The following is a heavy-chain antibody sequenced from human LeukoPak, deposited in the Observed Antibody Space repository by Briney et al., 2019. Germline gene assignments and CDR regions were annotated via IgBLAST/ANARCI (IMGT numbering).Heavy chain of an antibody. V-gene: IGHV4-39*07. CDR3: ARARWLVLGRYYYMDV. CDR2: IYYSGST. J-gene: IGHJ6*03. CDR1: GVSISSSNSY. Sequence: SETLSLTCTVSGVSISSSNSYWGWIRQPPGKGLEWIGSIYYSGSTYYNPSLKSRVTISVDTSKNQFSLKLSSVTAADTAVYYCARARWLVLGRYYYMDVWGKGTTVTVSS. D-gene: IGHD6-19*01.